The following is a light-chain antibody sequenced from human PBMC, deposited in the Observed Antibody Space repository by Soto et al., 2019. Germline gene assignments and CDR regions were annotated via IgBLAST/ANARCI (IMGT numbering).Light chain of an antibody. Sequence: DIQMTQSPSSLSASVGDRVTITCQASQDISNYLNWYQQKPGKAPKLLIYEASNLETWVPSRFSGSGSWTDFTVTISSLQHEEIATYYCQQYDNLPLSFGGGTKVEIK. CDR2: EAS. J-gene: IGKJ4*01. CDR3: QQYDNLPLS. V-gene: IGKV1-33*01. CDR1: QDISNY.